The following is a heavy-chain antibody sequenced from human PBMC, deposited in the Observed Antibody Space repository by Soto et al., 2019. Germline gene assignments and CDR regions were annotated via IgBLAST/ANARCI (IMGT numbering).Heavy chain of an antibody. J-gene: IGHJ6*02. V-gene: IGHV1-69*12. CDR3: AMDV. CDR1: GDTFSTYT. CDR2: IIPRSATA. Sequence: QVQLVQSGAEVKKPGSSVKVSCKASGDTFSTYTITWMRQAPGQGLEWMGGIIPRSATANYAQKFQGRVTITADESTITAYMELRSLRSEDTAVHYDAMDVGGQGTTVTVSS.